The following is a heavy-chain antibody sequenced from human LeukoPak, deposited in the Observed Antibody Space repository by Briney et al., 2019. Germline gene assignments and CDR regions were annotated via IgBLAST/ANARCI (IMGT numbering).Heavy chain of an antibody. D-gene: IGHD2-2*01. CDR1: EFTFRDYY. CDR3: ARDVGVVGPDLDH. J-gene: IGHJ4*02. V-gene: IGHV3-11*04. Sequence: GGSLRLSCAASEFTFRDYYVSWIRQAPGKGLEWVSYISYSGDTIYYADSVKGRFTVSRDNSKNSMYLQMNSLRAEDTAVYYCARDVGVVGPDLDHWGQGTLVTVSS. CDR2: ISYSGDTI.